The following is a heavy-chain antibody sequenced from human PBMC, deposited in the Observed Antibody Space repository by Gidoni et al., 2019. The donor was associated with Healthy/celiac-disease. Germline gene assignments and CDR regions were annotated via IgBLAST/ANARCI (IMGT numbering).Heavy chain of an antibody. Sequence: QVQLQQWGAGLLKPSETLSLTCAVYGGSFSGYYWSWIRQPPGKGLEWIGEINHSGSTNYNPSLKSRVTISVDTSKNQFSLKLSSVTAADTAVYYCARGRPSARGYSYGYSKNLTPEKFCFDYWGQGTLVTVSS. CDR3: ARGRPSARGYSYGYSKNLTPEKFCFDY. D-gene: IGHD5-18*01. CDR1: GGSFSGYY. V-gene: IGHV4-34*01. J-gene: IGHJ4*02. CDR2: INHSGST.